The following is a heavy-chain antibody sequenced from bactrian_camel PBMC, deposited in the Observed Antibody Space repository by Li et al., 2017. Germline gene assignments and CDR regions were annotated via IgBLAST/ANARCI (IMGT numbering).Heavy chain of an antibody. CDR1: GYVYGGYC. CDR2: LFSYGNTRYEFTT. V-gene: IGHV3S6*01. CDR3: AAPSPGYALAGTVVGGAGCVAEIADATY. D-gene: IGHD2*01. J-gene: IGHJ4*01. Sequence: HVQLVESGGGSVQAGGSLKLSCTTSGYVYGGYCMGWFRQTAGKEREGIAGLFSYGNTRYEFTTIYADSVKGRFTASRDNDKGTLYLQMNSLKPEDTGVYYCAAPSPGYALAGTVVGGAGCVAEIADATYWGQGTQVTVS.